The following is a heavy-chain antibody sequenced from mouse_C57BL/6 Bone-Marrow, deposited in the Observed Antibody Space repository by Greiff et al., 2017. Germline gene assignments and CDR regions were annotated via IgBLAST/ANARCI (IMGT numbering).Heavy chain of an antibody. J-gene: IGHJ2*01. V-gene: IGHV1-81*01. D-gene: IGHD1-1*01. CDR2: IYPRSGNT. Sequence: QVHVKQSGAELARPGASVKLSCKASGYTFTSYGISWVKQRTGQGLEWIGEIYPRSGNTYYNEKFKGKATLTADKSSSTAYMELRSLTSEDSAVSFCARWGTTVVADYWGQGTTLTVSS. CDR3: ARWGTTVVADY. CDR1: GYTFTSYG.